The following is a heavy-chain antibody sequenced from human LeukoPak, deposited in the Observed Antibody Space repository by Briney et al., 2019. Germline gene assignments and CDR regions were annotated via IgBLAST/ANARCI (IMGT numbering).Heavy chain of an antibody. CDR2: INHSGSY. D-gene: IGHD2-15*01. CDR1: GESFSAYF. CDR3: ARGSSFDGYCSAGACDAGYYDS. Sequence: SETLSLTCAVYGESFSAYFWNWIRQAPGKPLEYIGEINHSGSYHYNPSLKTRVTLSVDTSKNQFSLKLTSVTAADTAVYFCARGSSFDGYCSAGACDAGYYDSWGQGTPVTVSS. J-gene: IGHJ4*02. V-gene: IGHV4-34*01.